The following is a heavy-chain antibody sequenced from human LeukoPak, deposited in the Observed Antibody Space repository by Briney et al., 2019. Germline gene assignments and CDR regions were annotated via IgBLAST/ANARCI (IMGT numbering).Heavy chain of an antibody. D-gene: IGHD2-21*02. V-gene: IGHV3-23*01. CDR3: AREGASVGTYYSDY. CDR1: GFTFSSYG. CDR2: ISGSGDYT. J-gene: IGHJ4*02. Sequence: GGSLRLSCAASGFTFSSYGMHWVRQAPGKGLEWVAGISGSGDYTYYADSVKGRFPIFRDNSKNTLFLQMNNLRVDDTAVYYCAREGASVGTYYSDYWGQGSLVLVSS.